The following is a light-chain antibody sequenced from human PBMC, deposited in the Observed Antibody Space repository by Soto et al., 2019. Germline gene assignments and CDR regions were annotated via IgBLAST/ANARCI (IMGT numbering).Light chain of an antibody. V-gene: IGLV2-11*01. CDR1: SSDIGTYDF. Sequence: QSVLTQPRSVSGSPGQSVTISCTGSSSDIGTYDFVSWYQQHPGKAPKLMIYDVSKWPSGVSNRFSGSKSGNTASLTISGLQAEDEADYYCCSYAGSDVVIFGGGTKLTVL. J-gene: IGLJ2*01. CDR2: DVS. CDR3: CSYAGSDVVI.